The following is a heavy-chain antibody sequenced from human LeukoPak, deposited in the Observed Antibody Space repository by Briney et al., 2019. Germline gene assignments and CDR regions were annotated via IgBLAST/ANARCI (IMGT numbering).Heavy chain of an antibody. V-gene: IGHV3-23*01. CDR3: AKRASGSGTSLYYFDY. D-gene: IGHD3-10*01. CDR1: GFPFRSYA. CDR2: ISDESETT. Sequence: GGSLRLSCVASGFPFRSYALAWVRLAAGKGLECVSVISDESETTYSDSVKGRFTISRDNSKNTLYLQMNSLRAEDTAVYYCAKRASGSGTSLYYFDYWGQGTLVTVSS. J-gene: IGHJ4*02.